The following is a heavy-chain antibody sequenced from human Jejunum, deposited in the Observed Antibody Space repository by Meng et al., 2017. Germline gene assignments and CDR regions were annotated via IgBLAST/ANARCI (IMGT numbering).Heavy chain of an antibody. J-gene: IGHJ4*02. D-gene: IGHD1-26*01. CDR3: AKSPYAATRGVWYFDY. Sequence: GESLKISCAPSGFTFSTYDMEWVRQAPGKGLEWVAVIWYEGSNKYYADSLKGRFTISRDQSKNTLYLQMNSLRVEDTAVYYCAKSPYAATRGVWYFDYWGQGTLVTVSS. CDR1: GFTFSTYD. V-gene: IGHV3-33*03. CDR2: IWYEGSNK.